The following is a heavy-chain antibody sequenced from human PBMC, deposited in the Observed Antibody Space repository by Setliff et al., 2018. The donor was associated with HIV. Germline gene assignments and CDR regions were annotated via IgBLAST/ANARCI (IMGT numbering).Heavy chain of an antibody. Sequence: SETLSLTCTVSGGSISSYYWSWIRQPPGKGLEWIGYIYYSGSTNYNTSLKSRVTISVDTSKNQFSLKLNSVTAADTAVYYCARVSSTYWYSIFRNYYYHMDAWGKGTTVTVSS. D-gene: IGHD2-8*02. CDR1: GGSISSYY. CDR3: ARVSSTYWYSIFRNYYYHMDA. V-gene: IGHV4-59*01. J-gene: IGHJ6*03. CDR2: IYYSGST.